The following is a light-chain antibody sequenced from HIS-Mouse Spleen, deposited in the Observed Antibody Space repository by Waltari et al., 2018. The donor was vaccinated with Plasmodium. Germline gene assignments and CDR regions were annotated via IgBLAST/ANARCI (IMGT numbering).Light chain of an antibody. CDR2: EVS. J-gene: IGLJ1*01. Sequence: QSALTQPASVSGSPGQSSTISCTAPSSDVGRHNYVSWYQQHPVKAPNLMIYEVSKRPSGVYNRFSGSKSGNTASLTSSGLQAEDEADYYCSSYTSSSILYVFGTGTKVTVL. CDR3: SSYTSSSILYV. V-gene: IGLV2-14*01. CDR1: SSDVGRHNY.